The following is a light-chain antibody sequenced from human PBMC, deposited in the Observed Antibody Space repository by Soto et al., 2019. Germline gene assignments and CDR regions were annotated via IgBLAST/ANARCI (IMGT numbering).Light chain of an antibody. CDR1: NSNVGTHP. CDR3: AAWDGSLSGPA. V-gene: IGLV1-44*01. J-gene: IGLJ2*01. CDR2: DNS. Sequence: QSVLTQPPSASGTPGQRLTISCSGSNSNVGTHPANLYQQLPGTAPKLLIYDNSQRPAGVPDRFSGSKSGTSASLAISGLQSEDEADYYCAAWDGSLSGPAFGGGTKLTVL.